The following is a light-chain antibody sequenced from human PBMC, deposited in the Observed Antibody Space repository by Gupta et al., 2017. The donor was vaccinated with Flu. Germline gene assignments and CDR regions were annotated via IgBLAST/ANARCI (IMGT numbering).Light chain of an antibody. Sequence: SPSTLSAFVGDRVTIACRGSQNINNWLAWYQQNPGKAPKLLIFKASSLERRVPSRFSGSGSGTEFTLTISSLQPDDFATYYCQQYNSYRTFGQGTKVEIK. CDR2: KAS. J-gene: IGKJ1*01. V-gene: IGKV1-5*03. CDR1: QNINNW. CDR3: QQYNSYRT.